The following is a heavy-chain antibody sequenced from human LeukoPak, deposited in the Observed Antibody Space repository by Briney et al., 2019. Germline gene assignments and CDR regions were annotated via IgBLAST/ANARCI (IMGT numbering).Heavy chain of an antibody. Sequence: ASVKVSCKASGYTFTGYHMHWVRQAPGQGLEWMGRVNPNSGGTNYAQKFQGRVTMTRDTSISTAYMELSRLRSDDTAVYYCARGPYIAAAGVDYWGQGTLVTVSS. CDR1: GYTFTGYH. V-gene: IGHV1-2*06. CDR3: ARGPYIAAAGVDY. CDR2: VNPNSGGT. J-gene: IGHJ4*02. D-gene: IGHD6-13*01.